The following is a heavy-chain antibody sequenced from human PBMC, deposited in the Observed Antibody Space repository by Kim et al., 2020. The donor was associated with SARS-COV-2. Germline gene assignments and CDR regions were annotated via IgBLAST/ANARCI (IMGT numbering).Heavy chain of an antibody. J-gene: IGHJ4*02. Sequence: PSFQGQVTISADKSISTAYLQWSSLKASDTAMYYCARSPEAVAGGFFDYWGQGTLVTVSS. CDR3: ARSPEAVAGGFFDY. V-gene: IGHV5-51*01. D-gene: IGHD6-19*01.